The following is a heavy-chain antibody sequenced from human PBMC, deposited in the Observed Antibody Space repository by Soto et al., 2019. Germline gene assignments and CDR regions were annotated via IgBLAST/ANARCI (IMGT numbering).Heavy chain of an antibody. CDR1: GCTFSTFA. D-gene: IGHD6-13*01. J-gene: IGHJ4*02. Sequence: QVQLVQSGAEVKKPGSSVKVSCKASGCTFSTFAISWVRQAPGQGLEWMGGIIPIFHTANYAQKFQGRVTITADESTSTAYMELSSLRSEDTAVYYCARSLKGGYISSWANFDYWGQGTLVTVSS. CDR3: ARSLKGGYISSWANFDY. CDR2: IIPIFHTA. V-gene: IGHV1-69*01.